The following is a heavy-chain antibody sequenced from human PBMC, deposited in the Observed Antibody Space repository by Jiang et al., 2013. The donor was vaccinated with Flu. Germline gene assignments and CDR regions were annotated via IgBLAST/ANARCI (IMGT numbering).Heavy chain of an antibody. CDR2: ISYDGSNK. D-gene: IGHD6-13*01. Sequence: QLLESGGGVVQPGRSLRLSCAASGFTFSSYAMHWVRQAPGKGLEWVAVISYDGSNKYYADSVMGRFTISRDNSKNTLYLQMNSLRAEDTAVYYCARGPDGSWYLDYWGQGTLVTVSS. CDR3: ARGPDGSWYLDY. CDR1: GFTFSSYA. J-gene: IGHJ4*02. V-gene: IGHV3-30-3*01.